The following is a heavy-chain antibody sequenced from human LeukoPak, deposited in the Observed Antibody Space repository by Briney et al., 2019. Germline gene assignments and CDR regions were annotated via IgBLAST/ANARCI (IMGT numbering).Heavy chain of an antibody. V-gene: IGHV4-39*01. J-gene: IGHJ3*02. CDR3: ARQHSSGWHFIDAFDI. Sequence: SETLSLTCTVSGVSISSSSYYWGWIRQPPGKGLEWIGSIYYSGSTYYNPSLKSRVTISVDTSKNQFSLKLSSVTAADTAVYYCARQHSSGWHFIDAFDIWGQGTMVTVSS. D-gene: IGHD6-19*01. CDR2: IYYSGST. CDR1: GVSISSSSYY.